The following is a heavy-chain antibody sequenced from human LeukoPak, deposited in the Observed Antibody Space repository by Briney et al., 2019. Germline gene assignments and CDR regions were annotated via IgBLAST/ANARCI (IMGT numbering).Heavy chain of an antibody. V-gene: IGHV3-23*01. J-gene: IGHJ2*01. D-gene: IGHD3-22*01. CDR2: ISGSGGST. CDR1: GFTFSSYA. CDR3: AKPLYYDSSGRSFFWYFDL. Sequence: GGSLRLSXAASGFTFSSYAMSWVRQAPGKGLEWVSAISGSGGSTYYADSVKGRFTISRDNSKNTLYLQMTSLRAEDTAVYYCAKPLYYDSSGRSFFWYFDLWGRGTLVTVSS.